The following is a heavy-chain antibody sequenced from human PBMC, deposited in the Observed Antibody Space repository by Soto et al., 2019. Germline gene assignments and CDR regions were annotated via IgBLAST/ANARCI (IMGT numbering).Heavy chain of an antibody. Sequence: PGGSLRLGCAASGFTVRSYAMHVFRQAPGKGLEWVAVISYDGSNKYYADSVKGRFTISRDNSKNTLYLQMNSLRAEDTAVYYCARDELPTMVRGVPVYWGQGTLVTVSS. CDR3: ARDELPTMVRGVPVY. CDR1: GFTVRSYA. D-gene: IGHD3-10*01. V-gene: IGHV3-30-3*01. CDR2: ISYDGSNK. J-gene: IGHJ4*02.